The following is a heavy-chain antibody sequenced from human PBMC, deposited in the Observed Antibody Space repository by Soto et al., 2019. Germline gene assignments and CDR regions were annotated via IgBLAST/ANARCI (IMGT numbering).Heavy chain of an antibody. CDR2: ISSSLGHT. CDR1: GFDFSDFH. D-gene: IGHD1-1*01. CDR3: AANWNFGLNF. Sequence: VGSLRLSCVASGFDFSDFHISWVRQAPGKGLEWISYISSSLGHTDYAESVKGRFTISRDSAKSSVFLEMSDLRSDDTAVYYCAANWNFGLNFWGQGTLVTVSS. J-gene: IGHJ4*02. V-gene: IGHV3-11*03.